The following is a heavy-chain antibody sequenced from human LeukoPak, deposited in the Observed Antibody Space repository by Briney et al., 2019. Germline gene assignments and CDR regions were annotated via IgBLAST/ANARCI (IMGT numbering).Heavy chain of an antibody. CDR2: IYYGGST. V-gene: IGHV4-39*01. Sequence: SETLSLTCTVSGGSISSSDYYWGWIRQPPGKGLEWIGSIYYGGSTYYNPSLKSRVTISVDTSMNQFSLKLSFVTAADTAVYYCARGVSADILTGYYNWFDPWGQGTLVTVS. CDR1: GGSISSSDYY. D-gene: IGHD3-9*01. J-gene: IGHJ5*02. CDR3: ARGVSADILTGYYNWFDP.